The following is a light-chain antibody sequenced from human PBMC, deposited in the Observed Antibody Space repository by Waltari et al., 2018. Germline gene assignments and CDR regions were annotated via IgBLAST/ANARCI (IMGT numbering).Light chain of an antibody. CDR1: RSNIGNNT. CDR2: RNN. V-gene: IGLV1-44*01. Sequence: QSVLTQPPSTSGTTGQRVTISCSGTRSNIGNNTINWYHQFPGTAPKVLIYRNNQRPSGVPDRFSGSKSGTSASLAISWLRSEDEGDYYCTAWDDSLNGWVFGGGTKLTVL. J-gene: IGLJ3*02. CDR3: TAWDDSLNGWV.